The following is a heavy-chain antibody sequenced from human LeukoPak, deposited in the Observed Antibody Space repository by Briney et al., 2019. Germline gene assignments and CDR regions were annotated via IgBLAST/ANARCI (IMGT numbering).Heavy chain of an antibody. Sequence: ASVKVSCKASGYTFTSYYMHWVRQAPGQGLEWMGIINPSGGSTSYAQKFQGRVTMTRDTSTSTVYMGLSSLRSEDTAVYYCAREGWAPYSTSQALGFDYWGQGTLVTVSS. V-gene: IGHV1-46*01. CDR3: AREGWAPYSTSQALGFDY. CDR2: INPSGGST. J-gene: IGHJ4*02. CDR1: GYTFTSYY. D-gene: IGHD6-13*01.